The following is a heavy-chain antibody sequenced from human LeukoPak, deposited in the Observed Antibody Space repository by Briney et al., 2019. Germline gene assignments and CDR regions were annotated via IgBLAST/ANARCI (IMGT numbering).Heavy chain of an antibody. V-gene: IGHV3-9*01. J-gene: IGHJ4*02. CDR1: GFTFDDYA. CDR3: AKGGRFSVFAYYFDY. CDR2: ISWNSGSI. D-gene: IGHD3-3*02. Sequence: GRSLRLSCAASGFTFDDYAMHWVRQAPGKGLEWVSGISWNSGSIGYADSVKGRFTISRDNAKNSLYLQMNSLRAEDTALYYCAKGGRFSVFAYYFDYWGQGTLVTVSS.